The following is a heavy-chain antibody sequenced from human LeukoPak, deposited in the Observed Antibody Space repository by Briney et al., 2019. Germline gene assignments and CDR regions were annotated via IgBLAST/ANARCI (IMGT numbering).Heavy chain of an antibody. Sequence: SETLSLTCTVSGGSISSSSYYWGWIRQPPGKGLEWIGSIYYSGSTYYNPSLKSRVTISVGTSKNQFSLKLSSVTAADTAVYYCARVVLRFLEWLSPHMDVWGKGTTVTVSS. CDR3: ARVVLRFLEWLSPHMDV. V-gene: IGHV4-39*07. CDR1: GGSISSSSYY. D-gene: IGHD3-3*01. CDR2: IYYSGST. J-gene: IGHJ6*03.